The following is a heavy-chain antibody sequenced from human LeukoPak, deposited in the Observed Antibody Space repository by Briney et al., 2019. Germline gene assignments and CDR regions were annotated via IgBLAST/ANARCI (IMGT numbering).Heavy chain of an antibody. Sequence: SETLSLTCAVYGGSFSGHYWSWIRQPPGKGLEWIGEINHSGSTNYNPSLKSRVTMPVDTSKNQFSLKLSSVTAADTAVYYCARYTYGKRSFDYWGQGTLVTVSS. V-gene: IGHV4-34*10. CDR2: INHSGST. D-gene: IGHD3-10*01. CDR1: GGSFSGHY. CDR3: ARYTYGKRSFDY. J-gene: IGHJ4*02.